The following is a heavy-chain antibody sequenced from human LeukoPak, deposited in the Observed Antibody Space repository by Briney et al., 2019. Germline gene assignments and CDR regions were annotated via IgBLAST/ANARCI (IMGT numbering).Heavy chain of an antibody. J-gene: IGHJ4*02. CDR2: IYYSGST. V-gene: IGHV4-59*01. Sequence: PSETPSLTCTVSGGSISSYYWSWIRQPPGKGLEWIGYIYYSGSTNYNPSLKSRVTISVDTSKNQFSLKLSSVTAADTAVYYCARCDSSGYYYPDYWGQGTLVTVSS. CDR1: GGSISSYY. CDR3: ARCDSSGYYYPDY. D-gene: IGHD3-22*01.